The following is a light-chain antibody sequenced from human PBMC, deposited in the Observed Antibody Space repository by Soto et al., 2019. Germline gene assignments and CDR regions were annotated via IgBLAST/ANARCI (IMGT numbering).Light chain of an antibody. CDR1: QSISDT. J-gene: IGKJ1*01. Sequence: EIVMTQSPATLSVSPGGRATLSCRASQSISDTLAWYQQKPGQAPSLLIYSASRRATGFPARFSGSGSVTDFTLTISSLQSEDFAVYYCQQYNNWPWTFGQGTKVEIK. CDR3: QQYNNWPWT. V-gene: IGKV3-15*01. CDR2: SAS.